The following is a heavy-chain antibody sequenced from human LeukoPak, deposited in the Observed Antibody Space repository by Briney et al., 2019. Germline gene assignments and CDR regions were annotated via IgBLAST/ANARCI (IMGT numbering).Heavy chain of an antibody. D-gene: IGHD2-2*01. Sequence: SETLSLTCSVPGDSISIYYWSWIRQPPGKGLEWIGSIYYSGSTYYNPSLKSRVTISVDTSKNQFSLKLSSVTAADTAVYYCARTRPTVPAAPNWFDPWGQGTLVTVSS. J-gene: IGHJ5*02. CDR3: ARTRPTVPAAPNWFDP. CDR1: GDSISIYY. V-gene: IGHV4-59*12. CDR2: IYYSGST.